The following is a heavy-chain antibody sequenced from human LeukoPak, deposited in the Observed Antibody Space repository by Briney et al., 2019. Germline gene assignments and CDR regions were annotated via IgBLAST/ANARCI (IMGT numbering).Heavy chain of an antibody. CDR1: GGSISSYY. V-gene: IGHV4-59*01. CDR2: IYYSGST. Sequence: KTSETLSLTCTVSGGSISSYYWSWIRQPPGKGLEWIGYIYYSGSTNYNPSLKSRVTISVDTSKNQFSLKLSSVTAADTAVYYCARSAAMDADFDYWGQGILVTVSS. J-gene: IGHJ4*02. CDR3: ARSAAMDADFDY. D-gene: IGHD6-25*01.